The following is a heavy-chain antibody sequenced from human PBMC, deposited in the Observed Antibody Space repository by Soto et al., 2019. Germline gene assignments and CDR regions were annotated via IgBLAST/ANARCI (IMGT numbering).Heavy chain of an antibody. J-gene: IGHJ4*02. D-gene: IGHD4-17*01. CDR2: ISYSGTT. CDR3: ATMGTPVTGLYYFDY. Sequence: PSETLSLTCTVSGGSISSGNYYWSWIRQPPGKGLEWIGFISYSGTTHYSASLRSRVSISVDTSKNQFSLDLSSVTAADTAVYYCATMGTPVTGLYYFDYWGRGTLVT. CDR1: GGSISSGNYY. V-gene: IGHV4-30-4*01.